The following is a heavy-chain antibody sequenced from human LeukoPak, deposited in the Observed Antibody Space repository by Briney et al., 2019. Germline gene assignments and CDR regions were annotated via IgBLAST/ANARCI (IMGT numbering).Heavy chain of an antibody. CDR2: INHRGRT. Sequence: SETLSLTCAVHGDSFSGYYWNWIRQPPGKGLEWIGEINHRGRTTYSPSLKSRVSISVDTSKNQFSLKISSLTAADTAVYYCARGGLGLSAFDVWGQGTMVTVSS. CDR1: GDSFSGYY. V-gene: IGHV4-34*01. D-gene: IGHD7-27*01. CDR3: ARGGLGLSAFDV. J-gene: IGHJ3*01.